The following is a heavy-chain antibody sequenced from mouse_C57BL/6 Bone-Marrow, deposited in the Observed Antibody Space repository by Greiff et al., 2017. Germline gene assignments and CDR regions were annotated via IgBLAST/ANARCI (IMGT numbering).Heavy chain of an antibody. J-gene: IGHJ4*01. CDR2: IDPETGGT. CDR1: GYTFTDYE. Sequence: VQLHQSGAELVRPGASVTLSCKASGYTFTDYEMHWVKQTPVHGLEWIGAIDPETGGTAYNQKFKGKAILTADKSSSTAYMELRSLTSEDSAVYYCTRGDYYAMDYWGQGTSVTVSS. V-gene: IGHV1-15*01. CDR3: TRGDYYAMDY.